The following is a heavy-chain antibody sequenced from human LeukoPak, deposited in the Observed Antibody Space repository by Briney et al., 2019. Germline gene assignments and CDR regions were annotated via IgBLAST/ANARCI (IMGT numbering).Heavy chain of an antibody. CDR1: GFTFSRDW. V-gene: IGHV3-23*01. Sequence: GGSLRLSCAASGFTFSRDWMHWVRQAPGKGLVWVSAISGSGGSTYYADSVKGRFTISRDNSKNTLYLQMNSLRAEDTAVYYCARPVSSSWYYYYGMDVWGQRTTVTVSS. CDR3: ARPVSSSWYYYYGMDV. D-gene: IGHD6-13*01. CDR2: ISGSGGST. J-gene: IGHJ6*02.